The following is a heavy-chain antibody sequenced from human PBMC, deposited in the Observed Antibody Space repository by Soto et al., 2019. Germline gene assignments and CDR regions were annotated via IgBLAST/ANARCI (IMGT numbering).Heavy chain of an antibody. CDR2: IIPIFGTA. Sequence: QVQLVQSGAEVKKPGSSVKVSCKASGGTFSSYAISWVRQAPGQGLEWMGGIIPIFGTANYAQKFQGRVTITADESTSTAYMELSSLRAEDTAVYYCAGPIGLVPAAGYYYGIDVWGQGTTVTVSS. CDR1: GGTFSSYA. CDR3: AGPIGLVPAAGYYYGIDV. D-gene: IGHD2-2*01. V-gene: IGHV1-69*12. J-gene: IGHJ6*02.